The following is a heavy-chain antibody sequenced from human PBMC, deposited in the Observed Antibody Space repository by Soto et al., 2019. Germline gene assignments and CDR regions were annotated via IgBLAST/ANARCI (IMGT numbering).Heavy chain of an antibody. CDR3: AKDGNYYDSSPGLFDY. V-gene: IGHV3-30*18. J-gene: IGHJ4*02. Sequence: CAASGFTFSSYGMHWVRQAPGKGLEWVAVISYDGSNKYYVDSVKGRFTISRDNSKNTLYLQMNSLRAEDTAVYYCAKDGNYYDSSPGLFDYWGQGTLVTVSS. D-gene: IGHD3-22*01. CDR1: GFTFSSYG. CDR2: ISYDGSNK.